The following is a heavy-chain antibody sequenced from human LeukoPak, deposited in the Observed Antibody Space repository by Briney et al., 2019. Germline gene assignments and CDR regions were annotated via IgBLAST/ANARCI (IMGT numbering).Heavy chain of an antibody. CDR1: GGTFSSYA. V-gene: IGHV1-69*05. J-gene: IGHJ5*02. CDR2: IIPIFGTA. Sequence: SVKVSCKASGGTFSSYAISLVRQAPGQGLEWMGGIIPIFGTANYAQKFQGRVTITTDESTSTAYMELSSLRSEDTAVYYCASQYYDFWSGYLDPWGQGTLVTVSS. CDR3: ASQYYDFWSGYLDP. D-gene: IGHD3-3*01.